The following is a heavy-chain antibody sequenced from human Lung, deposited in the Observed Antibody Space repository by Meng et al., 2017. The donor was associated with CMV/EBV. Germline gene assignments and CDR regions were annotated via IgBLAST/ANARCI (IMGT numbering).Heavy chain of an antibody. CDR1: GFNFNIFE. CDR3: ARTPRGYSHGYSALYFDS. Sequence: GGPLRPXCAASGFNFNIFEMNWVRQTPGKGLEWISYINDASNNKYYADSVKGRFTISRDNAQKSLFLQMNTLRVEDTAIYYCARTPRGYSHGYSALYFDSWGQGTLVTVSS. J-gene: IGHJ4*02. CDR2: INDASNNK. D-gene: IGHD5-18*01. V-gene: IGHV3-48*03.